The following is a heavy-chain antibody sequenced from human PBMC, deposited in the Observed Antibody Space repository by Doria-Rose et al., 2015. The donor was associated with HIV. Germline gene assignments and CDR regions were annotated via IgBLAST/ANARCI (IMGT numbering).Heavy chain of an antibody. CDR1: GFSFESYA. J-gene: IGHJ6*03. CDR3: AKAPIIGPKYYFYMDV. D-gene: IGHD3-3*01. Sequence: VQLVQSGGGLVQPGRSLRLSCVGSGFSFESYAMHWVRLAPGKGLEWVAGISWDSGAKGNADSVEGRFTISRDNAKKSVYLEMRSLRPEDTACYYCAKAPIIGPKYYFYMDVWGKGTSVTVSS. V-gene: IGHV3-9*01. CDR2: ISWDSGAK.